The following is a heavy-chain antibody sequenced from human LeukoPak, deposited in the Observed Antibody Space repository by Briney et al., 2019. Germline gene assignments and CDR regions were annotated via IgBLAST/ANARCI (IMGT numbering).Heavy chain of an antibody. J-gene: IGHJ3*02. Sequence: PGGPLRLSCAASGFTFDDYAMHWVRQAPGKGLEWVSGISWNSGSIGYADSVKGRFTISRDNAKNSLYLQMNSLRAEDTALYYCAKGQNLLGYCSGGSCYVSAFDIWGQGTMVTVSS. CDR3: AKGQNLLGYCSGGSCYVSAFDI. CDR1: GFTFDDYA. CDR2: ISWNSGSI. V-gene: IGHV3-9*01. D-gene: IGHD2-15*01.